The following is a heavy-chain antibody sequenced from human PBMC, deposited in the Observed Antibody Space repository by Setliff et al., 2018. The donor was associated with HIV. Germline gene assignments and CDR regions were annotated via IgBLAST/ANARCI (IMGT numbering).Heavy chain of an antibody. D-gene: IGHD3-22*01. CDR2: VNPNSGGT. CDR3: ARTPEDYDQYFFDL. Sequence: ASVKVSCKASGYTFTGYDMHWVRQAPGQGREWMGWVNPNSGGTNYAQKFQGRVTMTSDTSISTPYMALSRLRSDDTAGYYCARTPEDYDQYFFDLWGQGTLVTVSS. CDR1: GYTFTGYD. J-gene: IGHJ4*02. V-gene: IGHV1-2*02.